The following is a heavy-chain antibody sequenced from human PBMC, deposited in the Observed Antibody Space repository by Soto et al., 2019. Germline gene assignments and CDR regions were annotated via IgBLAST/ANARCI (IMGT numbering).Heavy chain of an antibody. CDR1: GFTFSTYA. J-gene: IGHJ4*02. CDR2: LSGNSGTT. CDR3: AKGSKFTIFSPNDY. D-gene: IGHD3-3*01. V-gene: IGHV3-23*01. Sequence: EVQLLESGGGLVQPGGSLRLSCAASGFTFSTYAMTWVRQAPGKGLEWVSALSGNSGTTYSADSVKGRFTISRDNSTNTLYLQMSSLRAEDTALYFCAKGSKFTIFSPNDYWGQGTLVTVSS.